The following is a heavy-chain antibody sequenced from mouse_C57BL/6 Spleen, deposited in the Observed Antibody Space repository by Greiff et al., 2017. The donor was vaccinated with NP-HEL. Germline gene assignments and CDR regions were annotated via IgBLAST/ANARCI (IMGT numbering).Heavy chain of an antibody. CDR3: ARAGEDWYFDV. J-gene: IGHJ1*03. CDR1: GYAFSSYW. V-gene: IGHV1-80*01. CDR2: IYPGDGDT. Sequence: QVQLQQSGAELVKPGASVKISCKASGYAFSSYWMNWVKQRPGKGLEWIGQIYPGDGDTNYNGKFKGKATLTADKSSTTAYLQLSSLTSEDSAVYFCARAGEDWYFDVWGKGTTVTVSS.